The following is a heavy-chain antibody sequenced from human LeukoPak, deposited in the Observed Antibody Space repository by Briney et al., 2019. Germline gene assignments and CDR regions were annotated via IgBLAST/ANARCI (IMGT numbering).Heavy chain of an antibody. CDR1: GDSVSSGCYY. J-gene: IGHJ4*02. V-gene: IGHV4-61*01. Sequence: PSGTLSLTCTVSGDSVSSGCYYLSWIWQPPGKGLDWIAYMSPSGTTNYNPSLKSRVTTSVDTSRTQFSLRLSSVTAADTAVYYCARGQDDRSGTFDYWGQGTLVTVSS. CDR3: ARGQDDRSGTFDY. D-gene: IGHD3-22*01. CDR2: MSPSGTT.